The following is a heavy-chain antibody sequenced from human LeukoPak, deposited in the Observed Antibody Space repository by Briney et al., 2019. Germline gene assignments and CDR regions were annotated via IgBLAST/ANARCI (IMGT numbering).Heavy chain of an antibody. Sequence: PSETLSLTCTVSGGSIRSSDYYWGWIRQPPGKGLEWVGNIYYSGSTYYNPSLESRVTISVDTSMTQFSLRLTSVNAADTAVYFCARDIGIYPHVAFDIWGQGTLVPSLQ. CDR1: GGSIRSSDYY. V-gene: IGHV4-39*07. CDR3: ARDIGIYPHVAFDI. J-gene: IGHJ3*02. CDR2: IYYSGST. D-gene: IGHD2/OR15-2a*01.